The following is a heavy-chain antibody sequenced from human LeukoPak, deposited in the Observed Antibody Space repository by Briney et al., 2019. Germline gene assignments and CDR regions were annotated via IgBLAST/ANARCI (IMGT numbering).Heavy chain of an antibody. CDR2: IYSGDNT. D-gene: IGHD3-22*01. Sequence: QSGGSLRLSCAASGITVTSDYMSWVRQAPGKGLEWVSVIYSGDNTYYADSVKGRFTISRDNSKNMVYLQMNSLRAEDTAVYYCAKDGGQWLPITGIDYWGQGTLVTVSS. CDR1: GITVTSDY. J-gene: IGHJ4*02. CDR3: AKDGGQWLPITGIDY. V-gene: IGHV3-53*01.